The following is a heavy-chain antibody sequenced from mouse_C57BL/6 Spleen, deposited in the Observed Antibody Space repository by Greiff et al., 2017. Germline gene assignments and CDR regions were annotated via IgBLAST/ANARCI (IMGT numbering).Heavy chain of an antibody. J-gene: IGHJ3*01. CDR1: GYSFTGYY. V-gene: IGHV1-42*01. CDR2: INPSTGGT. D-gene: IGHD2-12*01. Sequence: VQLQQSGPELVKPGASVKISCKASGYSFTGYYMNWVKQSPEKSLEWIGEINPSTGGTTYNQKFKAKDTLTVDKSSSTAYMKLKSLTSEDCAVYYCAIDDGVAYWGQGTLVTVSA. CDR3: AIDDGVAY.